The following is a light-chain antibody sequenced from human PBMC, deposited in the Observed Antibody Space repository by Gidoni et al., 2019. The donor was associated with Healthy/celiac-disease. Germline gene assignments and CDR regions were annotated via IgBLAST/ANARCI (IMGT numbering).Light chain of an antibody. CDR1: QGSSSW. J-gene: IGKJ4*01. CDR2: AAS. Sequence: DSQMTQSPSSVSASVGDRVTITCRASQGSSSWLAWYQQKPGKAPKLLIYAASSLQSGVPSRFSGSGSGTAFTLSIRSLQPEAFATYYCQPANSFPLPFXGXTKVEIK. V-gene: IGKV1-12*01. CDR3: QPANSFPLP.